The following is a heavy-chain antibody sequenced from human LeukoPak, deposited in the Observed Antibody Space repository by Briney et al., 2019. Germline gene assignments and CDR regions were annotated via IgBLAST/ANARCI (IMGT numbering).Heavy chain of an antibody. D-gene: IGHD2-21*02. V-gene: IGHV4-4*07. CDR3: ARASFGVICGGDCPFDY. CDR2: IYNTGST. J-gene: IGHJ4*02. CDR1: GVSIGGYS. Sequence: WETLSLTCAVSGVSIGGYSWSWIRQSPGKGLEWMGFIYNTGSTKYNPSLESRATMSVDTSKNQFSLKLSSVTAADTAVYYCARASFGVICGGDCPFDYWGQGTLVTVSS.